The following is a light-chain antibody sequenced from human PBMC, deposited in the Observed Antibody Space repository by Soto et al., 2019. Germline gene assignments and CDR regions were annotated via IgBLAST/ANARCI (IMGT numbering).Light chain of an antibody. CDR3: QQYASSPLT. CDR1: QSVGRNY. CDR2: GAS. V-gene: IGKV3-20*01. J-gene: IGKJ4*01. Sequence: EIVLTQSPGTLSLSPGERATLSCRASQSVGRNYLAWYQQKPGQAPRLLIYGASSRATGIPDRFSGSGSETDFTLTLSRLEPEDFAVYYCQQYASSPLTFGGGTKVEIK.